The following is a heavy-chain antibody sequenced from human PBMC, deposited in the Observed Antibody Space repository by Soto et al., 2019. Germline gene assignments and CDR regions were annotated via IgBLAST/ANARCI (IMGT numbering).Heavy chain of an antibody. D-gene: IGHD3-10*01. Sequence: GRSLRLSCAASGFTFSSYAMHRVRQAPGKGLEWVAVISYDGSNKYYVDSVKGRFTISRDNSQNTLFLQMNDLRVEDTAVYFCAKVPLGQWFGEPDHWGQGTRVTVSS. CDR2: ISYDGSNK. V-gene: IGHV3-30*18. J-gene: IGHJ5*02. CDR3: AKVPLGQWFGEPDH. CDR1: GFTFSSYA.